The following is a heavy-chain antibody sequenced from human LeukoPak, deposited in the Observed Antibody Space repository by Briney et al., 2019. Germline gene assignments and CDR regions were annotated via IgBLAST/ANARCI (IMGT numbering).Heavy chain of an antibody. CDR2: IYYSGST. CDR1: GGSISSYY. V-gene: IGHV4-59*01. Sequence: SETLSLTCTVSGGSISSYYWSWIRQLSGKGLEWIGYIYYSGSTNYNPSLKSRVTISVDTSKNQFSLKLSSVTAADTAVYYCARVRNSGYDSGIDYWGQGTLVTVSS. D-gene: IGHD5-12*01. J-gene: IGHJ4*02. CDR3: ARVRNSGYDSGIDY.